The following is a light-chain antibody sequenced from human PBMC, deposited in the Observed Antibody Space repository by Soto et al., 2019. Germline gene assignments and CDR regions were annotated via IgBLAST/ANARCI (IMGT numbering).Light chain of an antibody. J-gene: IGKJ3*01. Sequence: DIQMTQSPSTLSASVGDRVTITCRASQSIGNWLAWYQQKPGKAPKLLIYDASSLESGVPSRFSGSGSGTEFTLTISSLQPDDFATYYCQQSYSTPLTFGPGTKVDIK. CDR2: DAS. CDR3: QQSYSTPLT. V-gene: IGKV1-5*01. CDR1: QSIGNW.